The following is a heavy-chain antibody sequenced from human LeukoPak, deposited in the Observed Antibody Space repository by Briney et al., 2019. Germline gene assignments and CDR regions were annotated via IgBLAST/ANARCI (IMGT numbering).Heavy chain of an antibody. CDR3: ARVRSSSWYSVLGLDY. Sequence: GGSLRLSCAAPGFTFSSYGMHWVRQAPGKGLEWVAVIWYDGSNKYYADSVKGRFTISRDNSKNTLYLQMNSLRAEDTAVYYCARVRSSSWYSVLGLDYWGQGTLVTVSS. D-gene: IGHD6-13*01. CDR1: GFTFSSYG. V-gene: IGHV3-33*01. J-gene: IGHJ4*02. CDR2: IWYDGSNK.